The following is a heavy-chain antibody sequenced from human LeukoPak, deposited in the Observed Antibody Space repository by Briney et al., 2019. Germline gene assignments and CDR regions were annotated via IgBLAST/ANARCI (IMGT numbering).Heavy chain of an antibody. CDR1: GFTFDDYT. CDR3: PTGGVLRYFDWSEDAFDI. D-gene: IGHD3-9*01. V-gene: IGHV3-9*01. Sequence: GGSLRLSCAASGFTFDDYTMHWVRQAPGKGLEWVSGISWNSGSIGSADSVKGRFTISRDNAKNSLYLQMNSLRAEDTALYYCPTGGVLRYFDWSEDAFDIWGQGTMVTVSS. J-gene: IGHJ3*02. CDR2: ISWNSGSI.